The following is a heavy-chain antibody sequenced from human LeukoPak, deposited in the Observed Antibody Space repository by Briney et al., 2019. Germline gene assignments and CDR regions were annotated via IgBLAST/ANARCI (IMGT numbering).Heavy chain of an antibody. CDR2: ISAYNGNT. V-gene: IGHV1-18*01. Sequence: GASVKVSCKASGYTFTSYGISWVRQAPGQGLEWMGWISAYNGNTNYAQKLQGRVTMTTDTSTSTAYMEPRSLRSDDTAVYYCARVMITFGGVIVDFDYWGQGTLVTVSS. D-gene: IGHD3-16*02. CDR3: ARVMITFGGVIVDFDY. CDR1: GYTFTSYG. J-gene: IGHJ4*02.